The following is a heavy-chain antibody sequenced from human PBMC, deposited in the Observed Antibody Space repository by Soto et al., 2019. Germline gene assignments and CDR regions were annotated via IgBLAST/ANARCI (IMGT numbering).Heavy chain of an antibody. D-gene: IGHD1-1*01. CDR3: ARTGDGHHDFLDY. Sequence: SGAASAFTFSSYWMNGVLQSPGKGLEWVANINQDGNEDNLLDSVKGRFTISRDNAKNSLFLQMNSLRVDDTAVYYCARTGDGHHDFLDYWGQGALVTVSS. J-gene: IGHJ4*02. V-gene: IGHV3-7*01. CDR2: INQDGNED. CDR1: AFTFSSYW.